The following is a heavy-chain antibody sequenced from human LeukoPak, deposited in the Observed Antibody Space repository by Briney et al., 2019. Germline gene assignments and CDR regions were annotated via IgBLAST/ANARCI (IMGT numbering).Heavy chain of an antibody. CDR2: IYSSGSA. CDR3: ARHRDYYDS. J-gene: IGHJ4*01. D-gene: IGHD3-22*01. V-gene: IGHV4-59*08. Sequence: SQSLSLTCTGAGASISNKFWTGVGQPPGKGLEWIGYIYSSGSANYSPSLKSRVIISGDTSKNQISLNLTSVTAADTALYFCARHRDYYDSWGHGTLVTVSS. CDR1: GASISNKF.